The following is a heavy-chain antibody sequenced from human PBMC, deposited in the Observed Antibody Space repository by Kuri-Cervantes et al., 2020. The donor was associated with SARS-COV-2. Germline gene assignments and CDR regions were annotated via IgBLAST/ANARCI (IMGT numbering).Heavy chain of an antibody. CDR3: ARDERGYSSNWFDP. D-gene: IGHD6-13*01. CDR2: IGGSGVRT. V-gene: IGHV3-23*01. CDR1: GFTFSSYA. J-gene: IGHJ5*02. Sequence: GESLKISCAASGFTFSSYAMNRVRQAPGKGLEWVSVIGGSGVRTNYADSVKGRFTISRDNSKNTLYLQMNSLRAEDTAVYYCARDERGYSSNWFDPWGQGTLVTVSS.